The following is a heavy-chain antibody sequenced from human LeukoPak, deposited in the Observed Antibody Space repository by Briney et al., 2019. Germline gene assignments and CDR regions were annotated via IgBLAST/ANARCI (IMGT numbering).Heavy chain of an antibody. Sequence: PGGSLRLSCAASGNYWMHWVRQAPGQGLVWVSHINSDGSWTGYADSVKGRFTISKDNAKNTLYLQMNSLRADDTAIYYCARNQQLGGHSYYYYGMDVWGQGTTVTVSS. CDR3: ARNQQLGGHSYYYYGMDV. J-gene: IGHJ6*02. V-gene: IGHV3-74*01. D-gene: IGHD3-16*01. CDR2: INSDGSWT. CDR1: GNYW.